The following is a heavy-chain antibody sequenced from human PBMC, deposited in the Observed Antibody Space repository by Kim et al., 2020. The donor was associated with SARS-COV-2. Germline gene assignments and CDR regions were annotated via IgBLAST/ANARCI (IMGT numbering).Heavy chain of an antibody. J-gene: IGHJ3*02. CDR1: GFTFSSYA. CDR2: ISGSGGST. D-gene: IGHD3-22*01. CDR3: AKGGMRRITMIVVVARPRDAFDI. V-gene: IGHV3-23*01. Sequence: GGSLRLSCAASGFTFSSYAMSWVRQAPGKGLEWVSAISGSGGSTYYADSVKGRFTISRDNSKNTLYLQMNSLRAEDTAVYYCAKGGMRRITMIVVVARPRDAFDIWGQGTMVTVSS.